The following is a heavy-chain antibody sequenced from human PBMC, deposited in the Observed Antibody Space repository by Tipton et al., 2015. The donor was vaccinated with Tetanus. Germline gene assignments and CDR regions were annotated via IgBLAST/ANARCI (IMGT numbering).Heavy chain of an antibody. Sequence: TLSLTCAVYGGSFSGYYWNWIRQPPGKGLEWIGEINDSGSPSYNPSLKSRVTISVDTSKTQFPLNLSSVTAADTAVYYCARWETVTTKIHYWGQGTLVPVSS. CDR2: INDSGSP. D-gene: IGHD4-17*01. J-gene: IGHJ4*02. V-gene: IGHV4-34*01. CDR3: ARWETVTTKIHY. CDR1: GGSFSGYY.